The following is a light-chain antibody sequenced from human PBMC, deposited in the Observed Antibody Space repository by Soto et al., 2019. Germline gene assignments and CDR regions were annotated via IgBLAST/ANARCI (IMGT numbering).Light chain of an antibody. J-gene: IGKJ4*01. CDR3: QQFNSLPLT. CDR1: QGISSH. CDR2: SAS. V-gene: IGKV1-9*01. Sequence: IQVTQSPSSLSASVGDRVTITCRASQGISSHLAWYQQKPGKAPKVLIYSASTLESGVPSRFSGRGSGTDFTLTINSLQPEDFATYYCQQFNSLPLTFGGGTRVEIK.